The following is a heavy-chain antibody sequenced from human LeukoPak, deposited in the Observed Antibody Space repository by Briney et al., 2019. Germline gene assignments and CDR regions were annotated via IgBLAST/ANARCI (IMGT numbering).Heavy chain of an antibody. CDR2: IKQDGSEK. CDR1: GFTFSSYW. J-gene: IGHJ4*02. Sequence: PGESLRLSCAASGFTFSSYWMSWVRQAPGKGLEWVANIKQDGSEKYYVDSVKGRFTISRDNARNSLYLQMNSLGVDDTAVYFCSGDPGDYWGQGTLVSVSS. V-gene: IGHV3-7*04. D-gene: IGHD7-27*01. CDR3: SGDPGDY.